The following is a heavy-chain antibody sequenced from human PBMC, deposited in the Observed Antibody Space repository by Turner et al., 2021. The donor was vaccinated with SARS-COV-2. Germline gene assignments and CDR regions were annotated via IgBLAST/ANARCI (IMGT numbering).Heavy chain of an antibody. CDR3: AREMGYGDPTTTEDSYYYYYGMDV. CDR2: RDSMGST. Sequence: QVQLQVSGPGLVKPSETLSLTCTVSGGSISSYYWSWIRQPAGRGLEWIGRRDSMGSTNNNPSLRSRVTMAADTSKTQFSLKLGSVTAADTAGYYCAREMGYGDPTTTEDSYYYYYGMDVWGQGTTVTVSS. V-gene: IGHV4-4*07. CDR1: GGSISSYY. J-gene: IGHJ6*02. D-gene: IGHD2-8*01.